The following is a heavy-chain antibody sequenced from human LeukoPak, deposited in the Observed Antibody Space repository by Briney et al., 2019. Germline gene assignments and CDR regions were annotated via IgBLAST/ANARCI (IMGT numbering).Heavy chain of an antibody. CDR3: ARGDAKWELLDY. CDR2: IYTSGST. V-gene: IGHV4-61*02. J-gene: IGHJ4*02. CDR1: GGSISSGSYY. Sequence: SETLSLTCTVSGGSISSGSYYWSWIRQPAGKGLEWIGRIYTSGSTNYNPSLKSRVTISVDTSKNQFSLKLSSVTAEDTAVYYCARGDAKWELLDYWGQGTLVTVSS. D-gene: IGHD1-26*01.